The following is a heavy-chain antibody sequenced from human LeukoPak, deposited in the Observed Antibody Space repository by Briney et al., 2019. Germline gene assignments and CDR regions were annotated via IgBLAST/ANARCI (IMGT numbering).Heavy chain of an antibody. CDR3: AREGLRGNWFDP. CDR2: ISSSGSAI. D-gene: IGHD4-17*01. CDR1: GFTFSDYY. V-gene: IGHV3-11*04. J-gene: IGHJ5*02. Sequence: GGSLRLSCAASGFTFSDYYMSWIRQAPGKGLEWVSYISSSGSAIYYADSVKGRFTISRDNARNSLYLQMNSLRAEDTAVYYCAREGLRGNWFDPWGQGTLVTVSS.